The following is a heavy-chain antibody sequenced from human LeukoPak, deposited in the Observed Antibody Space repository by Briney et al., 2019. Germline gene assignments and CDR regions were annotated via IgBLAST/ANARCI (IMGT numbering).Heavy chain of an antibody. D-gene: IGHD2-15*01. V-gene: IGHV1-69*13. CDR2: IIPIFGST. Sequence: GASVKVSCKASGGSLTSFALNWVRQTPGQGLEWMGGIIPIFGSTNYAQKFQGRVTITADESTNTAYMELNSLRSEDTGVYYCARVMVVAGNGGYFLYWGQGTLVTVSS. J-gene: IGHJ1*01. CDR1: GGSLTSFA. CDR3: ARVMVVAGNGGYFLY.